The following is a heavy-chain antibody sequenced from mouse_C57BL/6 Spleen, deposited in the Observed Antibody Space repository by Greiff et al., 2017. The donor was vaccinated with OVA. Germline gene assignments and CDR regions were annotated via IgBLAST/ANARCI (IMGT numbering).Heavy chain of an antibody. CDR2: INPNNGGT. CDR1: GYTFTDYY. V-gene: IGHV1-26*01. J-gene: IGHJ4*01. CDR3: ARSVITPRDAMDD. Sequence: EVQLQQSGPELVKPGASVKISCKASGYTFTDYYMNWVKQSHGKSLEWIGDINPNNGGTSYNQKFKGKATLTVDKSSSTAYMELRSLTSEDSAVYYCARSVITPRDAMDDWGQGTSVTVSS. D-gene: IGHD1-1*01.